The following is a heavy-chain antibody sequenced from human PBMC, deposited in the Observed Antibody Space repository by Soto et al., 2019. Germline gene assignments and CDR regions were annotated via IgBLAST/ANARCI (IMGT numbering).Heavy chain of an antibody. D-gene: IGHD3-22*01. CDR2: ISGSGGST. CDR1: VFTFSSYA. Sequence: QPGGSLRLSCAASVFTFSSYAMSWVREAPGKGLEWVSAISGSGGSTYYADSVKGRFTISRDNSKNTLYLQMNSLRAEDTAVYYCAKAYYYDSSGFKGRGVDAFDIWGQGTMVTVSS. V-gene: IGHV3-23*01. CDR3: AKAYYYDSSGFKGRGVDAFDI. J-gene: IGHJ3*02.